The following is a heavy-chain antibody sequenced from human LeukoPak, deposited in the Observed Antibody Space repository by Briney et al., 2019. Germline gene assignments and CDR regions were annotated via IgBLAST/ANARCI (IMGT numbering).Heavy chain of an antibody. J-gene: IGHJ4*02. D-gene: IGHD3-10*01. CDR2: IYSGGST. V-gene: IGHV3-66*01. Sequence: PGGSLRLSCAASGFTVSSNYMSWVRQAPGKGLEWVSVIYSGGSTYYADSVKGRFTISRDNSKNTLYLQMNSLRAEDTAVYYCAILPVLLWFGELQFDYWGQGTLVTVSS. CDR1: GFTVSSNY. CDR3: AILPVLLWFGELQFDY.